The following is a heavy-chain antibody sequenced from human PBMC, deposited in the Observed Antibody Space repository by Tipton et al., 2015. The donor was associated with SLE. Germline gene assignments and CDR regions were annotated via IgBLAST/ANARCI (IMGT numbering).Heavy chain of an antibody. Sequence: VQLVQSGPEVKKPGASVKVSCKASGYTFTSYDINWVRQATGQGLEWMGWMNPNSGNTGYAQKFQGRVTMTRNTSISTAYMELSSLRSDDTAVYYCARGVGRYSGYKGYFGYWGQGTLVTVSS. D-gene: IGHD5-12*01. CDR2: MNPNSGNT. CDR1: GYTFTSYD. CDR3: ARGVGRYSGYKGYFGY. J-gene: IGHJ4*02. V-gene: IGHV1-8*02.